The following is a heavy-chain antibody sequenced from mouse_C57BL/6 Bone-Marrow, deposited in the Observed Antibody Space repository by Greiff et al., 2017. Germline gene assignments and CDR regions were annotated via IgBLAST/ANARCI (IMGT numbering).Heavy chain of an antibody. CDR1: GFTFSDYG. D-gene: IGHD4-1*01. CDR2: ISSGSSTN. V-gene: IGHV5-17*01. J-gene: IGHJ1*03. Sequence: EVQGVESGGGLVKPGGSLKLSCAASGFTFSDYGMHWVRQAPEKGLEWVAYISSGSSTNYYADTVKGRFTIPRDNAKNTLCLQMTSLRSEDTAMYYCARDWDWYFDVWGTGTTVTVSS. CDR3: ARDWDWYFDV.